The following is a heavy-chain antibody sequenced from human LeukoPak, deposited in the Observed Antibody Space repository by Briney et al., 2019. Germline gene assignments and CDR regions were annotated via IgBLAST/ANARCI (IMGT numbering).Heavy chain of an antibody. V-gene: IGHV1-46*01. D-gene: IGHD6-19*01. CDR1: GCTFTSYY. Sequence: ASVKVSCKACGCTFTSYYMHWVRQAPGQGLEWMGIINPSGGSTSYAQKFQGRVTTTRDTSTSTVYMELSSLRSEDTAVYYCARERNSSGWSYWGQGTLVTVSS. CDR2: INPSGGST. J-gene: IGHJ4*02. CDR3: ARERNSSGWSY.